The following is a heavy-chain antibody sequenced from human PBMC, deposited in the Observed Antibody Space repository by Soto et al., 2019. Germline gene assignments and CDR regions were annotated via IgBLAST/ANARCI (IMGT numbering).Heavy chain of an antibody. D-gene: IGHD3-22*01. Sequence: RASVKVSCKASGYTFTGYYMHWVRQAPGQGLEWMGWINPNSGGTNYAQKFQGRVTMTRDTSISTAYMELSRLRSDDTAVYYCARGESGYYPAGAFDIWGQGTMVTVSS. CDR3: ARGESGYYPAGAFDI. CDR2: INPNSGGT. CDR1: GYTFTGYY. J-gene: IGHJ3*02. V-gene: IGHV1-2*02.